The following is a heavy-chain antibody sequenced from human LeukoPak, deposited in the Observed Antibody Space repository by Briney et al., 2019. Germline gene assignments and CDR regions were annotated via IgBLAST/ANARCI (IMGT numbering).Heavy chain of an antibody. V-gene: IGHV4-38-2*01. Sequence: EPSETLSLTCAVSGYSISSGYYWGWIRQPPGQGLEWIGTINHSGSTYYNSSLKCRVTISVDTSKNQFSLKLSSVTAADTAVYYCARWVLGYCSSTSCPNWFDPWGQGTLVTVSS. D-gene: IGHD2-2*01. CDR2: INHSGST. CDR3: ARWVLGYCSSTSCPNWFDP. J-gene: IGHJ5*02. CDR1: GYSISSGYY.